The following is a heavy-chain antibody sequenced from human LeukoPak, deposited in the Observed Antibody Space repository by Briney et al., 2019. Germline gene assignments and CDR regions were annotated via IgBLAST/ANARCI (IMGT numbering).Heavy chain of an antibody. CDR3: ARDRRGGGELSPPDY. CDR1: GYTFSDYS. D-gene: IGHD3-16*02. J-gene: IGHJ4*02. CDR2: IDTDNGNT. V-gene: IGHV1-3*04. Sequence: ASVKVSCKASGYTFSDYSFHWVRQAPGQRLEWMGWIDTDNGNTKYSQNFHGRVTLIRDTSATTAYMELSSLRSEDTAVYYCARDRRGGGELSPPDYWGQGTLVTVSS.